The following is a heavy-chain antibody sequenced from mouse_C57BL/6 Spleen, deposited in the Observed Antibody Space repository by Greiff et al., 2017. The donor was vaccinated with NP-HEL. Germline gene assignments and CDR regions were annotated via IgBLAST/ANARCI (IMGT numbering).Heavy chain of an antibody. D-gene: IGHD3-3*01. V-gene: IGHV1-82*01. J-gene: IGHJ2*01. CDR1: GYAFSSSW. CDR2: FYPGGGDT. Sequence: QVQLKESGPELVKPGASVKISCKASGYAFSSSWMNWVKQRPGKGLEWIGRFYPGGGDTNYNGKFKGKATLTADKSSSTAYSQLSSLASEDSAVYFRAREGWEGYFDDWGQGTTLTVSS. CDR3: AREGWEGYFDD.